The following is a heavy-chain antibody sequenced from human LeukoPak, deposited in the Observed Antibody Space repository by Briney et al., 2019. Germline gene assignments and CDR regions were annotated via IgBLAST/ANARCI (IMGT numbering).Heavy chain of an antibody. J-gene: IGHJ4*02. CDR3: AREIAEGFDY. CDR1: GFIFSNYW. CDR2: INSDGSST. Sequence: PGGSLRLSCAASGFIFSNYWMHWVRQAPGKGLVWVSRINSDGSSTNYADSVKGRFTISRDNAKNTLYLQMNSPRAEDTAVYYCAREIAEGFDYWGQGTLVTVSS. V-gene: IGHV3-74*01.